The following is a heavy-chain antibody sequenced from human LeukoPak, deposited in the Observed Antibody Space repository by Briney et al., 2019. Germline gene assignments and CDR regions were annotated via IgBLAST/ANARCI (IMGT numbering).Heavy chain of an antibody. CDR2: ISGSGGST. V-gene: IGHV3-23*01. J-gene: IGHJ4*02. CDR1: GFTFSSYA. D-gene: IGHD2-15*01. CDR3: TTYCSGGSCYSRLFDY. Sequence: GGSLRLSCAASGFTFSSYAMSWVRQAPGKGLEWVSAISGSGGSTYYADSVKGRFTISRDNSKNTLYLQMNSLRAEDTAVYYCTTYCSGGSCYSRLFDYWGQGTLVTVSS.